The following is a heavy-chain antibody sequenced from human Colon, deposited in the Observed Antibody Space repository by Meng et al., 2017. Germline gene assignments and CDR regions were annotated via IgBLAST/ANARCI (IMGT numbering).Heavy chain of an antibody. V-gene: IGHV4-31*02. Sequence: HVDPQKSGPTLGKPSQALSLSCSVSGGDNIRGGYYWSWIRQHPQKGLECIEYISNNGSAYYNPSLKSRVSISVDTSKNQFSLKMHSVSAADTALYYCARTGLHSYYFDFWGQGTLVTVSS. CDR1: GGDNIRGGYY. D-gene: IGHD2-21*01. J-gene: IGHJ4*02. CDR2: ISNNGSA. CDR3: ARTGLHSYYFDF.